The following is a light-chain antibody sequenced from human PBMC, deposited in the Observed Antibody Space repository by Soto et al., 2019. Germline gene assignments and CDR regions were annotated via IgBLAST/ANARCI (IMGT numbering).Light chain of an antibody. J-gene: IGKJ2*01. CDR2: DVS. V-gene: IGKV1-5*01. CDR1: QSINGC. CDR3: QQYKVYPYT. Sequence: DIQMTQSPSTLSASIGDRVTITCRASQSINGCLAWYQQKPGRPPKLLIYDVSFLESGVPSRFSGSGSGPDFNLTISSLRPDDFATFYCQQYKVYPYTFGQGTRLDIQ.